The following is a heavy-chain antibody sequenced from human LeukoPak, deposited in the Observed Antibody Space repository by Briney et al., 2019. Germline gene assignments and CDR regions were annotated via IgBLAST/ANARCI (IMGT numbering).Heavy chain of an antibody. Sequence: ASVKVSCKASGYTFTSYDINWVRQATGQGLEWMGWISAYNGNTNYAQKLQGRVTMTTDTSTSTAYMELRSLRSDDTAVYYCARVGACCYYYYYYMDVWGKGTTVTVSS. D-gene: IGHD3-16*01. CDR1: GYTFTSYD. V-gene: IGHV1-18*01. J-gene: IGHJ6*03. CDR2: ISAYNGNT. CDR3: ARVGACCYYYYYYMDV.